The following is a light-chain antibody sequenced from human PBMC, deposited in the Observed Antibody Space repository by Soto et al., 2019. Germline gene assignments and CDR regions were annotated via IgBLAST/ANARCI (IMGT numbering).Light chain of an antibody. CDR1: QTISSW. CDR3: QHYNSYSEA. Sequence: DIQMTQSPSTLSGSXXXXXXXXXXASQTISSWLAWYQQKPGKAPKLLIYKASTLKSGVPSRFSGSGSGTEFTLTISSLQPDDFATYYCQHYNSYSEAFGQGTKVDNK. J-gene: IGKJ1*01. V-gene: IGKV1-5*03. CDR2: KAS.